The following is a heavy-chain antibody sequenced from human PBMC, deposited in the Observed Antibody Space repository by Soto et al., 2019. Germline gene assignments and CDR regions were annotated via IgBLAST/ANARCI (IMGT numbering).Heavy chain of an antibody. Sequence: GASVKVSCKASGYTLNNFFIHWVRQAPGQGLEWMGLLNPSIGTTTYAQKFQGRVRMTRETSTQTVYMELSRLTSEDTAVYFCARARGEGANPRNQGGLDVWGQGTTVTVSS. CDR2: LNPSIGTT. CDR1: GYTLNNFF. J-gene: IGHJ6*02. V-gene: IGHV1-46*02. CDR3: ARARGEGANPRNQGGLDV. D-gene: IGHD3-10*01.